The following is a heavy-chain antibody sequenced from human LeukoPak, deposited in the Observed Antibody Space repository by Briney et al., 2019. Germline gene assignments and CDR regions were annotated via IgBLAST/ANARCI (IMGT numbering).Heavy chain of an antibody. CDR3: TTDREPQLFLGELSFHDY. Sequence: KSGGSLRLSCAASGFTFSNAWMSWVRQAPGKGLEWVGRIKSKTDGGTTDYAAPVKGRFTISRDDSKNTLYLQMNSLKTEDTAVYYCTTDREPQLFLGELSFHDYWGQGTLVTVSS. CDR1: GFTFSNAW. D-gene: IGHD3-16*02. CDR2: IKSKTDGGTT. J-gene: IGHJ4*02. V-gene: IGHV3-15*01.